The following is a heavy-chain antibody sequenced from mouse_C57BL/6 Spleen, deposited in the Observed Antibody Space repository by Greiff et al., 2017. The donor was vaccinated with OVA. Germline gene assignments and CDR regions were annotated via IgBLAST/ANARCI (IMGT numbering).Heavy chain of an antibody. CDR1: GYAFSSYW. D-gene: IGHD4-1*02. J-gene: IGHJ2*01. CDR3: ARSQLGRDDY. Sequence: VKLVESGAELVKPGASVKISCKASGYAFSSYWMNWVKQRPGKGLEWIGQIYPGDGDTNYNGKFKGKATLTADKSSSTAYMQLSSLTSEDSAVYFCARSQLGRDDYWGQGTTLTVSS. V-gene: IGHV1-80*01. CDR2: IYPGDGDT.